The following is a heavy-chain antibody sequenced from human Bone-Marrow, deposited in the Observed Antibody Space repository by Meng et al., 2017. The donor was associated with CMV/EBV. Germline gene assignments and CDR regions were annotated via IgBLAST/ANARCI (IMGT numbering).Heavy chain of an antibody. CDR2: IYYSGST. D-gene: IGHD3-3*01. Sequence: SSSYYWGWIRQPPGKGLEWIGSIYYSGSTYYNPSLKSRVTISVDTSKNQFSLKLSSVTAADTAVYYCAREGTIFGVVINSINWFDPWGQGTLVTVSS. CDR3: AREGTIFGVVINSINWFDP. J-gene: IGHJ5*02. V-gene: IGHV4-39*07. CDR1: SSSYY.